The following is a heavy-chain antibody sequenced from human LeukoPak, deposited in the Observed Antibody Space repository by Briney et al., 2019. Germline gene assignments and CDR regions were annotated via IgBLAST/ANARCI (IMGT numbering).Heavy chain of an antibody. Sequence: GSLRLSCAVSGFTFSSYSMNWVRQAPGKGLEWIGSMYYSGSTNYNPSLKSRVTMSVDTSKNQFSLKLGSVTAADTAVYYCARSVYSTYADSWGQRTLLTVSS. V-gene: IGHV4-59*04. CDR3: ARSVYSTYADS. J-gene: IGHJ4*02. D-gene: IGHD6-13*01. CDR2: MYYSGST. CDR1: GFTFSSYSMN.